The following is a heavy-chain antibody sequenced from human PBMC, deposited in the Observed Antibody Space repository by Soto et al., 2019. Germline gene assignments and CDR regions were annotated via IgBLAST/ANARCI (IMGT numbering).Heavy chain of an antibody. D-gene: IGHD3-22*01. CDR3: ARVGRGYYDSSGYYYVGPASYHYYGMDV. J-gene: IGHJ6*02. Sequence: PGGSLRLSCAASGFTFSDHYMDWVRQAPGKGLEWVGRTRNKANSYTTEYAASVKGRFTISRDDSKNSLYLQMNSLKTEDTAVYYCARVGRGYYDSSGYYYVGPASYHYYGMDVWGQGTTVTVSS. V-gene: IGHV3-72*01. CDR2: TRNKANSYTT. CDR1: GFTFSDHY.